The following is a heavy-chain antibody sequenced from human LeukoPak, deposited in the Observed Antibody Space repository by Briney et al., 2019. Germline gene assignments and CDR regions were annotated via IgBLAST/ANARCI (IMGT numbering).Heavy chain of an antibody. V-gene: IGHV3-21*01. D-gene: IGHD5-12*01. CDR1: GFTFGSYS. Sequence: GGSLRLSCAASGFTFGSYSMNWVRQAPGKGLEWVSSISSSSSYIYYADSVKGRFTISRDNAKNSLYLQMNSLRAEDTAVYYCARDGETSGYDSGPFDYWGQGTLVTVSS. CDR3: ARDGETSGYDSGPFDY. CDR2: ISSSSSYI. J-gene: IGHJ4*02.